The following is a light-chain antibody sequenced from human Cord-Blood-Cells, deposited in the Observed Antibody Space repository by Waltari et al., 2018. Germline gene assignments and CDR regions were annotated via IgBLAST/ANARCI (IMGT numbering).Light chain of an antibody. CDR2: GAS. Sequence: DILLPQSPGTLSLSPGQRATLSCRASQSVSRRYLAWYQQKPGQAPRHLISGASSRATGIPDRCRGSGSETDFTLTINRLETEDFAVYYCEPYGSSPYTSGQSTKLEI. J-gene: IGKJ2*01. V-gene: IGKV3-20*01. CDR1: QSVSRRY. CDR3: EPYGSSPYT.